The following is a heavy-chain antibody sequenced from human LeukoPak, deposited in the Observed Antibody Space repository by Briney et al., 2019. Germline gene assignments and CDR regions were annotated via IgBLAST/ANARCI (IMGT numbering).Heavy chain of an antibody. Sequence: AGGSLRLSCAASGFTFDDYTMHWVRQAPGKGLEWVSLISWDGGSTYYADSVKGRFTISRDNSKNSLYLQMNSLRTEDTALYYCAKDSEAEIAEATGEIDYWGQGTLVTVSS. V-gene: IGHV3-43*01. CDR1: GFTFDDYT. D-gene: IGHD6-13*01. CDR3: AKDSEAEIAEATGEIDY. CDR2: ISWDGGST. J-gene: IGHJ4*02.